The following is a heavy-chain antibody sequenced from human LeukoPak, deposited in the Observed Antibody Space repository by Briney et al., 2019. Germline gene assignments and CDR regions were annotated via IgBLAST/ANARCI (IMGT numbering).Heavy chain of an antibody. V-gene: IGHV4-34*01. J-gene: IGHJ4*02. CDR3: ARAGSAKRRYSSSWYRY. CDR1: GGSFSGYY. CDR2: INHSGST. D-gene: IGHD6-13*01. Sequence: SETLSLTCAVYGGSFSGYYWSWIRQPPGKGLEWIGEINHSGSTNYNPSLKSRVTISVDTSKNQFSLKLSSVTAADTAAYYCARAGSAKRRYSSSWYRYWGQGTLVTVSS.